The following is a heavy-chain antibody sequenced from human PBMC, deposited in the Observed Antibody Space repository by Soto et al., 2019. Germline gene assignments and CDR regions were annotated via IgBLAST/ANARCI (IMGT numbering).Heavy chain of an antibody. V-gene: IGHV4-59*01. CDR2: LYYGRSA. CDR1: GDSISSYY. Sequence: QVQLQESGPGLVKPSETLSLTCAVSGDSISSYYCMWIRQPPGKGLESIGYLYYGRSANYNPSLKSRVTLSVDTSTNQCALTLSSMTAADPAVYYCALRSMALVPEYWGQGTLVTVSS. CDR3: ALRSMALVPEY. D-gene: IGHD3-3*02. J-gene: IGHJ4*02.